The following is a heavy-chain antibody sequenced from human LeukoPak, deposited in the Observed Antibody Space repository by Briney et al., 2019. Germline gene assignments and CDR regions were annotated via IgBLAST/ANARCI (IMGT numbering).Heavy chain of an antibody. CDR2: IYTSGST. J-gene: IGHJ4*02. V-gene: IGHV4-4*09. CDR3: ARGRPFTYSSGWVDY. Sequence: SETLSLTCTVSGGSISSYYWSWIRQPPGKGLEWIGYIYTSGSTDYNPSLKSRVTISVDTSKNQFSLKLSSVTAADTAVYYCARGRPFTYSSGWVDYWGQGTLVTVSS. D-gene: IGHD6-19*01. CDR1: GGSISSYY.